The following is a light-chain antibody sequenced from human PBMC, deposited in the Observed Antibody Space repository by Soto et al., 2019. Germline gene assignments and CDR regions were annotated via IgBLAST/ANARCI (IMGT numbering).Light chain of an antibody. Sequence: QSVLTQPASVTGSRGQSITISCTGSSNDVGGYNYVSWYQQHPGQAPKLIIYEVSDRPSGVSPRFSGSKSGNTASLTISGLQVEDEADYFCTSYTSTIPYVFGSGTKVTVL. CDR2: EVS. CDR3: TSYTSTIPYV. J-gene: IGLJ1*01. V-gene: IGLV2-14*01. CDR1: SNDVGGYNY.